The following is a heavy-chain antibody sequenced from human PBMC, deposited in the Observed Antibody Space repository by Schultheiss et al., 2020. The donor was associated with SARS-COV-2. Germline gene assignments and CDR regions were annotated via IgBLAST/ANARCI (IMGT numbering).Heavy chain of an antibody. CDR2: VSGNGITT. D-gene: IGHD6-25*01. V-gene: IGHV3-23*01. CDR1: GFTFSSSA. J-gene: IGHJ4*02. CDR3: AKDDLYSSGLADS. Sequence: GGSLRLSCAASGFTFSSSAMSWVRQAPGKGLEWVSCVSGNGITTYYADSVKGRFTISRDNSKNTLYLQMNSLRAEDTAVYYCAKDDLYSSGLADSWGQGTLVTVSS.